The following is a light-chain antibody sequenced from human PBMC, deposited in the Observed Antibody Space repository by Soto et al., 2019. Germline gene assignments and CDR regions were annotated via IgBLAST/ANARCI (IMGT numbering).Light chain of an antibody. CDR1: QSISDN. V-gene: IGKV3-15*01. CDR2: GAS. J-gene: IGKJ3*01. Sequence: EIVMTQSPATLSVSPGERATLSCRASQSISDNLAWHQQKPGQAPRLLIYGASTRATAVPARFSGSGSGTEFTLTISSLQSEDFAVYSCQQYNNWPLTFGPGTKVDVK. CDR3: QQYNNWPLT.